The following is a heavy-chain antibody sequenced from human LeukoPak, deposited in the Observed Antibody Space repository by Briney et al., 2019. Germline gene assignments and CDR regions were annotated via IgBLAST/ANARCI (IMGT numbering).Heavy chain of an antibody. D-gene: IGHD2-21*01. CDR2: INPNSGGT. V-gene: IGHV1-2*02. CDR3: AREFEVGDQLYYYMDV. Sequence: ASVKVSCKASGYSYTGYYMHWVRQASGQGLEWMGWINPNSGGTNYAQKFQGRVTMTRDTSISTAYMELSRLRSDDTAVYYCAREFEVGDQLYYYMDVWGKGTTVTVSS. CDR1: GYSYTGYY. J-gene: IGHJ6*03.